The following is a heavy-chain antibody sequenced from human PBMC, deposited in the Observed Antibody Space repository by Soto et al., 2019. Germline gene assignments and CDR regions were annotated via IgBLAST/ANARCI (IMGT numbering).Heavy chain of an antibody. J-gene: IGHJ3*02. D-gene: IGHD6-19*01. CDR2: ISYDGSNK. V-gene: IGHV3-30*18. CDR3: AKDRGQWLVGPDAFDI. CDR1: GFTFSIYG. Sequence: PGGSLRLSCAASGFTFSIYGMQWVRQAPGKGLEWVAVISYDGSNKYYADSVKGRFTISRDNSKNTLYLQMNSLRAEDTAVYYSAKDRGQWLVGPDAFDIWGQGTMVTVSS.